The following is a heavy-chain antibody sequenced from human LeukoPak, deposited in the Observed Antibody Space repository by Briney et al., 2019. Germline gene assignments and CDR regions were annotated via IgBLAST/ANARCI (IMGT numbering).Heavy chain of an antibody. CDR1: GFTSSGHA. CDR3: ARDLMWGFDY. D-gene: IGHD7-27*01. Sequence: GGSLRLSCAASGFTSSGHAMHWVRQTPGVGLEWVAIIGNDGRDQHYSESVKGRFTISRDNSKNALFLQLNSLRPEDTALYLCARDLMWGFDYWGQGTLVTVSS. J-gene: IGHJ4*02. V-gene: IGHV3-30*02. CDR2: IGNDGRDQ.